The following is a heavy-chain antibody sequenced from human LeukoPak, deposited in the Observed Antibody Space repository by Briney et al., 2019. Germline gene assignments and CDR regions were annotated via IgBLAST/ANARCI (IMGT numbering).Heavy chain of an antibody. CDR2: INWNGGST. D-gene: IGHD6-13*01. J-gene: IGHJ5*02. CDR1: GFTFDDYG. CDR3: ARDEGIGIAAAEFDP. Sequence: PGGSLRLSCAASGFTFDDYGMSWVRQAPGKGLEWVSGINWNGGSTGYADSVKGRFTISRDNAKNSLYLQMNSLRAEDTALYYCARDEGIGIAAAEFDPWGQGTLVTVSS. V-gene: IGHV3-20*04.